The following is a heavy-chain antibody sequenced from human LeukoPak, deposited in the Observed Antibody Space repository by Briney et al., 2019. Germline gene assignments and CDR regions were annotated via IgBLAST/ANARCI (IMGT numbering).Heavy chain of an antibody. CDR1: GFTVSGNY. V-gene: IGHV3-53*01. CDR3: ARIFIGAVGHSFDY. CDR2: LHTGAGT. J-gene: IGHJ4*02. D-gene: IGHD6-13*01. Sequence: GGSLRLSCAASGFTVSGNYMSWVRQAPGRGLEWVSVLHTGAGTYYADSVKGRSTISSDNSENTLYLQMNNLRAEDTAVYYCARIFIGAVGHSFDYWGQGTLVTVSS.